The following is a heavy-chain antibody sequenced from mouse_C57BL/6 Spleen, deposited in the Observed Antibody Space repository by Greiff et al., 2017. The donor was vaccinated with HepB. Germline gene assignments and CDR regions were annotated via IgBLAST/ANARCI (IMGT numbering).Heavy chain of an antibody. CDR2: IGGGGST. V-gene: IGHV2-5*01. Sequence: QVHVKQSGPGLVQPSPRLSIPCTVPGFPLTSHGVHWVRQSPGKGLEWLGAIGGGGSTDYHAAVMSRLSITKDNSTSQVFCTRNSLQADDTALYYWAKDDDFDYWGQGTTLTGSS. CDR1: GFPLTSHG. CDR3: AKDDDFDY. J-gene: IGHJ2*01.